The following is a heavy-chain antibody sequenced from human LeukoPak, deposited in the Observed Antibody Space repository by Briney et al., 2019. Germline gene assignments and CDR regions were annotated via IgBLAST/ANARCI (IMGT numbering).Heavy chain of an antibody. CDR3: ARDRGSSGWYEFDS. V-gene: IGHV3-13*01. CDR2: IGTAGDT. Sequence: GGSLRLSCAASGFTFSSYDMHWVRQATGKGLEWVSAIGTAGDTYYPGSVKGRFTISRDNAKNSLYLQMNSLRAEDTAVYYCARDRGSSGWYEFDSWGQGTLVTVSS. J-gene: IGHJ4*02. CDR1: GFTFSSYD. D-gene: IGHD6-19*01.